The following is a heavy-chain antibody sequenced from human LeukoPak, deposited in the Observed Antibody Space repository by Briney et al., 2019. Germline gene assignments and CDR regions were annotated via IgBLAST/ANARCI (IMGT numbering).Heavy chain of an antibody. CDR3: VKAAPGPHDAFDI. CDR1: GDSISSYY. Sequence: PSETLSLTCTVSGDSISSYYWSWIRQPPGKGLEWIANIHYSGTTNYNPSLKSRVTMSIDTSKNQFSLRLSSVTATDTAVYYCVKAAPGPHDAFDIWGQGTMVTVSS. CDR2: IHYSGTT. D-gene: IGHD6-13*01. V-gene: IGHV4-59*08. J-gene: IGHJ3*02.